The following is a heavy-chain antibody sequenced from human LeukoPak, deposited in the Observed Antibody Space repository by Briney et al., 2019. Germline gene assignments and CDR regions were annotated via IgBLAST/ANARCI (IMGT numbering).Heavy chain of an antibody. J-gene: IGHJ6*03. V-gene: IGHV4-59*01. Sequence: SETLSLTCTVSGGSISNYYWSWIRQPPGKGLEWIGSIYYSGSTNYNPSLKSRVTISVDTSKNQFSLKLSSVTAADTAVYYCARVATWVPYYYYYMDVWGKGTTVTVSS. CDR3: ARVATWVPYYYYYMDV. CDR1: GGSISNYY. D-gene: IGHD5-12*01. CDR2: IYYSGST.